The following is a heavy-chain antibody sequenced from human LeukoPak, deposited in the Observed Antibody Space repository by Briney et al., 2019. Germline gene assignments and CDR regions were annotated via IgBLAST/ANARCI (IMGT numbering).Heavy chain of an antibody. D-gene: IGHD4-17*01. J-gene: IGHJ4*02. V-gene: IGHV1-2*02. Sequence: ASVKVSCKASGYTFTGYYMHWVRQAPGQGLEWMGWINPNSGGTNYAQKFQGRVTMTRDTSISTAYMELSRLRSGDTAVYYCARDQDYGDYLMGYWGQGTLVTVSS. CDR1: GYTFTGYY. CDR3: ARDQDYGDYLMGY. CDR2: INPNSGGT.